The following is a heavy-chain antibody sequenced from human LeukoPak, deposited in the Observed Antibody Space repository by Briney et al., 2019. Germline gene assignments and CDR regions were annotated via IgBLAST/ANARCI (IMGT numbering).Heavy chain of an antibody. CDR3: ARVHHANSLDY. J-gene: IGHJ4*02. D-gene: IGHD1-7*01. CDR1: GDTFTYTY. CDR2: IYHDCSDT. Sequence: GEALKISCKGSGDTFTYTYIARVRPVGGEGVEWMGIIYHDCSDTRYSPSLEGQVTIAVDHSNRIAYLQWTTLNTSDTAMYYCARVHHANSLDYWGQGALVTVSP. V-gene: IGHV5-51*01.